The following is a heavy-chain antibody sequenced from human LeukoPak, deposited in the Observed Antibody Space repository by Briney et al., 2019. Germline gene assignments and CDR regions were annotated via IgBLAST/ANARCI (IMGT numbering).Heavy chain of an antibody. J-gene: IGHJ4*02. CDR1: GYTFTSYD. D-gene: IGHD3-10*01. CDR3: ARASYYYGSGIGGLLYDY. Sequence: ASVKVSCKASGYTFTSYDINWVRQATGQGLEWMGWMNPNSGNTGYAQKFQGRVTMTRNTSISTAYMELSSLRSEDTAVYYCARASYYYGSGIGGLLYDYWGQGTLITVSS. CDR2: MNPNSGNT. V-gene: IGHV1-8*01.